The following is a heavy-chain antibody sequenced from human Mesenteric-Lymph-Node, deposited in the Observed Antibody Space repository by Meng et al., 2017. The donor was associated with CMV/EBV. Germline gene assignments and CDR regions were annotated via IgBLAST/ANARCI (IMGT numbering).Heavy chain of an antibody. J-gene: IGHJ4*02. D-gene: IGHD2/OR15-2a*01. V-gene: IGHV1-8*01. Sequence: KVSRASVASYDISWVRQATGQGLGWMGWMNPKSGETGYAQKFQGRVTMTRDTSTDTDYMELRSLTSEDTAVYYCANFNLVSPKGYIDNWGPGTLVTVSS. CDR2: MNPKSGET. CDR3: ANFNLVSPKGYIDN. CDR1: RASVASYD.